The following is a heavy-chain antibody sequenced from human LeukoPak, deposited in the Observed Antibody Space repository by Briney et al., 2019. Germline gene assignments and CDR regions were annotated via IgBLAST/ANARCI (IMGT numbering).Heavy chain of an antibody. V-gene: IGHV3-74*01. D-gene: IGHD3-10*01. J-gene: IGHJ4*02. CDR3: ARDRGPRTGFMVREAYDY. CDR1: GFTFNNYW. CDR2: INTDGSIT. Sequence: PGGSLRLSCTASGFTFNNYWMHWVRQAPGKGPVWVSRINTDGSITNYADSVKGRFSISRDNAKNTLYLQMSSLRAEDTAVYCCARDRGPRTGFMVREAYDYWGQGTLVTVSS.